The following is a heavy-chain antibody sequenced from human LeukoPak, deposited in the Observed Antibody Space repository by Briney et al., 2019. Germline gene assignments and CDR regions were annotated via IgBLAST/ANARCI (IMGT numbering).Heavy chain of an antibody. D-gene: IGHD2-2*01. V-gene: IGHV1-69*05. CDR3: ARDGTRYCSSTSCPKDSYMDV. J-gene: IGHJ6*03. CDR1: GGTFSSYA. CDR2: IIPIFGTA. Sequence: SVKVSCKASGGTFSSYAISWVRQAPGQGLEWMGGIIPIFGTANYAQKFQGRVTITTDESTSIAYMELSSLRSEDTAVYYCARDGTRYCSSTSCPKDSYMDVWGKGTTVTVSS.